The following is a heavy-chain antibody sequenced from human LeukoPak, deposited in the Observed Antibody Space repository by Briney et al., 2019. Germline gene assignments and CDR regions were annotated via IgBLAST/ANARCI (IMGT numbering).Heavy chain of an antibody. CDR2: IYTSGST. J-gene: IGHJ5*02. CDR3: ARDRDYYSSGSYFVWFDP. D-gene: IGHD3-10*01. Sequence: SETLSLTCTVSGGSISSYYWSWIRQPAGKGLEWIGRIYTSGSTNYNPSLKSRVTMSVDTSKNQFSLKLSSVTAADTAVYYCARDRDYYSSGSYFVWFDPWGQGTLVTVSS. V-gene: IGHV4-4*07. CDR1: GGSISSYY.